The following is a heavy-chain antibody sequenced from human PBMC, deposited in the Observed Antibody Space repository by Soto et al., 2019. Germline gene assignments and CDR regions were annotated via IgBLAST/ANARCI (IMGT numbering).Heavy chain of an antibody. CDR1: GYTFTSYA. D-gene: IGHD2-2*01. CDR3: ASDSLGYCSSTSCQPTYYYYMDV. Sequence: ASVKVSCKASGYTFTSYAMHWVRQAPGQRLEWMGWINAGNGNTKYSQKFQGRVTITRDTSASTAYMELSSLSSEDTAVYYCASDSLGYCSSTSCQPTYYYYMDVWGKGTTVTVSS. V-gene: IGHV1-3*01. CDR2: INAGNGNT. J-gene: IGHJ6*03.